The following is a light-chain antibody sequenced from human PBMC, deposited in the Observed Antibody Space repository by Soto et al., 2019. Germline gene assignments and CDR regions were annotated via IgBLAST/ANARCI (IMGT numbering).Light chain of an antibody. CDR1: QRISSH. V-gene: IGKV3-11*01. CDR3: QQRNTWPFT. Sequence: EIVLTQSPVTLSLSTGERATLSCRASQRISSHLAWYQQKPGRAPRLLIYDASNRATGIPAKFSGSGSGTDFTLTSSSLEPEDFAVYYCQQRNTWPFTFGEGTKVEIK. J-gene: IGKJ4*01. CDR2: DAS.